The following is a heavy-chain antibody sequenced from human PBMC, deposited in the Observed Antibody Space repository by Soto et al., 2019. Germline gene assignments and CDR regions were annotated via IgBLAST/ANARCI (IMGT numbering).Heavy chain of an antibody. J-gene: IGHJ4*02. CDR2: IYSAGST. D-gene: IGHD3-16*01. CDR1: GFNVSSNY. V-gene: IGHV3-53*01. Sequence: EVQLVESGGGLIQPGGSLRLSCAASGFNVSSNYMSWVRQAPGKGLEWVSVIYSAGSTYYADSVKGRFTISRDNSKNTLYLQMDSLRVEDKALYYCAREGEAKGLCLDYWGQGALVTVSS. CDR3: AREGEAKGLCLDY.